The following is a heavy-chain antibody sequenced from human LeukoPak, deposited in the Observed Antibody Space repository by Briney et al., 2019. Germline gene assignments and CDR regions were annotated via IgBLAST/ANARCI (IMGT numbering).Heavy chain of an antibody. V-gene: IGHV1-18*01. CDR1: GYTFTSYG. CDR2: ISAYNGNT. Sequence: GASVKVSCKASGYTFTSYGISWVRQAPGQGLEWMGWISAYNGNTNYAQKLQGRVTMTTDTSTSTAYMELRSLRSDDTAVYYCARSKPPYSSLSSGWFDPWGQGTLVTVSS. J-gene: IGHJ5*02. CDR3: ARSKPPYSSLSSGWFDP. D-gene: IGHD6-6*01.